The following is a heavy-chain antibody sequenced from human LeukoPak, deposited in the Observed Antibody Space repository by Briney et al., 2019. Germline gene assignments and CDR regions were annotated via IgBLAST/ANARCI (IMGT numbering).Heavy chain of an antibody. Sequence: GESLRLSCAASGFTFSSYWMHWVRQAPGKGLVWVSRINSDGSSTNYADSVKGRFTISRDNAKNTLYLQMNSLRAEDTAVYYCARDLSEYGWFGELYYWGQGTLVTVSS. D-gene: IGHD3-10*01. CDR2: INSDGSST. J-gene: IGHJ4*02. V-gene: IGHV3-74*01. CDR3: ARDLSEYGWFGELYY. CDR1: GFTFSSYW.